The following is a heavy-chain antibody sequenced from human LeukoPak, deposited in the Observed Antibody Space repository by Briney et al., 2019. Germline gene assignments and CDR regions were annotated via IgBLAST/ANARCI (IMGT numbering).Heavy chain of an antibody. CDR2: INHSGST. D-gene: IGHD1-1*01. CDR1: GGSFSGYY. V-gene: IGHV4-34*01. J-gene: IGHJ6*03. Sequence: SETLSLTCAVYGGSFSGYYWSWIRQPPGKGLEWIGEINHSGSTNYNPSLKSRVTISVDTSKNQFSLKLSSVTAADTAVYYCARGVQDYYYYMDVWGKGPRSPSP. CDR3: ARGVQDYYYYMDV.